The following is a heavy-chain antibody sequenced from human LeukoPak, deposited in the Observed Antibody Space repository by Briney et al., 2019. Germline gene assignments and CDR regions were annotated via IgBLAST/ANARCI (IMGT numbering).Heavy chain of an antibody. CDR1: GYTFTSYA. J-gene: IGHJ4*02. D-gene: IGHD6-13*01. V-gene: IGHV1-69*13. CDR3: ARIFHIAAAGASDY. CDR2: IIPIFGTA. Sequence: SVKVSCKASGYTFTSYAISWVRQAPGQGLEWMGGIIPIFGTANYAQKFQGRVTITADESTSTAYMELSSLRSEDTAVYYCARIFHIAAAGASDYWGQGTLVAVSS.